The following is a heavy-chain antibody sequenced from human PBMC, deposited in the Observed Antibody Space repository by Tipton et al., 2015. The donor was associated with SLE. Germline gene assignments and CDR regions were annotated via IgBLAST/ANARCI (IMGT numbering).Heavy chain of an antibody. CDR2: IFYSGST. CDR3: ARGVRYSSGQSAFDI. Sequence: TLSLTCAVYGGSFSGYYWSWIRQPPGKGLEWIGTIFYSGSTYYNPSLESRVTISVDTSKNQFSLNLSSVTAADTAVYFCARGVRYSSGQSAFDIWGQGTMVSVSS. D-gene: IGHD6-25*01. V-gene: IGHV4-34*01. J-gene: IGHJ3*02. CDR1: GGSFSGYY.